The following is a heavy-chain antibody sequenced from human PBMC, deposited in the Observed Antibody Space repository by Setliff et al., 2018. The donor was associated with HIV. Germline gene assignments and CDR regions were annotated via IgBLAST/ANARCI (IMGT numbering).Heavy chain of an antibody. Sequence: SETLSLTCAVYGGSFSGYYWSWIRQPPGKGLEWIGEINHSGSTNYNPSLKSRVTISVDTSKNQFSLKLSSVTAADTAVYYCARRRWELLKRGAAFDIWGQGSMVTVSS. J-gene: IGHJ3*02. D-gene: IGHD1-26*01. CDR2: INHSGST. CDR3: ARRRWELLKRGAAFDI. V-gene: IGHV4-34*01. CDR1: GGSFSGYY.